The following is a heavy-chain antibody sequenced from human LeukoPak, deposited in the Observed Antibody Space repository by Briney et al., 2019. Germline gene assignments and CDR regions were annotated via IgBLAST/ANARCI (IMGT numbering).Heavy chain of an antibody. CDR3: ARQLASGFDP. D-gene: IGHD1-1*01. Sequence: GGSPRLSCAASGFTFSSYEMNWVRQAPGKGLEWVSYVSSSGTTIYYADSVKGRFTVSRDNAKNSLYLQMNSLRTEDTAIYYCARQLASGFDPWGQGTLVTVSS. CDR1: GFTFSSYE. J-gene: IGHJ5*02. CDR2: VSSSGTTI. V-gene: IGHV3-48*03.